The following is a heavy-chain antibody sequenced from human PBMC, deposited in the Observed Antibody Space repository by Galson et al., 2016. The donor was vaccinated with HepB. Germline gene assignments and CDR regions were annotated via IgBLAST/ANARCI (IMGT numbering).Heavy chain of an antibody. J-gene: IGHJ4*02. V-gene: IGHV3-49*03. D-gene: IGHD3-9*01. CDR1: GFTFHYYA. Sequence: SLRLSCATSGFTFHYYAMSWFRQPPGRGLEWVGFIRGTVYSGPTEYAASVKGRFIISRDDSNSIAYLQMNSLKTEDTAVYYCARFEDLWGQGTLVTVSS. CDR3: ARFEDL. CDR2: IRGTVYSGPT.